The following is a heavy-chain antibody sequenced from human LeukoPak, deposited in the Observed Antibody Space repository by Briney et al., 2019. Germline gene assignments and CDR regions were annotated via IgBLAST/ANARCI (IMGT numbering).Heavy chain of an antibody. Sequence: TSETLSLTCTVSGGPISDYYWSWIRQPPGKGLEWIGYIYYSGSTNYNPSLKSRVIISVDTSKKQFSLKLSSVTAADTAVYYCASFDSSGPLDYWGQGTPVTVSS. CDR2: IYYSGST. J-gene: IGHJ4*02. CDR1: GGPISDYY. V-gene: IGHV4-59*12. D-gene: IGHD6-19*01. CDR3: ASFDSSGPLDY.